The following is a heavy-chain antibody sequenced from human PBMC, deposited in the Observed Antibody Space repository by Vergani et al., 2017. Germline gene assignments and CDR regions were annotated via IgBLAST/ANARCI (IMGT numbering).Heavy chain of an antibody. CDR2: IYYSGRT. V-gene: IGHV4-31*03. CDR3: ARKLRGSGSYNWFDP. CDR1: GGSISSGGYY. Sequence: QVQLQESGPGLVKPSQTLSLTCTVSGGSISSGGYYWSWIRQHPGKGLEWIGYIYYSGRTYYNPSLKSRVTISVDTSKNQFSLKLSSVTAADTAVYYCARKLRGSGSYNWFDPWGQGTLVTVSS. J-gene: IGHJ5*02. D-gene: IGHD3-10*01.